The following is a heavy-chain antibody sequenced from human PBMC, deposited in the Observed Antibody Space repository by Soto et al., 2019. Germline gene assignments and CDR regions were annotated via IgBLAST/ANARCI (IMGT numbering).Heavy chain of an antibody. CDR1: GDSLSCNSAA. V-gene: IGHV6-1*01. J-gene: IGHJ5*02. Sequence: SQTLSLTCAISGDSLSCNSAAWNWIRQSPSRGLEWLGRTYYRSKWYNDYAVSVKSRITINPDTSKNQFSLQLNSVTPEDTAVYYCARDTIGYCSGGSCYPNWFDPWGQGTLVTVSS. CDR3: ARDTIGYCSGGSCYPNWFDP. D-gene: IGHD2-15*01. CDR2: TYYRSKWYN.